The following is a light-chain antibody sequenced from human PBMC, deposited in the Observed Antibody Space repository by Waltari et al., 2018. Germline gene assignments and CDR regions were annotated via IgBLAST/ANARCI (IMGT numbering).Light chain of an antibody. Sequence: QSVLKQPPSVSGAPGQRLTLSCSGSSSDFGARSLIHWYQHLPGTAPKLLIYGNINRPSGVPDRFSGSKSGTSASLAITGLQSEDEADYYCQSYDSSLSGWVFGGGTRLTVL. J-gene: IGLJ3*02. CDR3: QSYDSSLSGWV. CDR2: GNI. CDR1: SSDFGARSL. V-gene: IGLV1-40*01.